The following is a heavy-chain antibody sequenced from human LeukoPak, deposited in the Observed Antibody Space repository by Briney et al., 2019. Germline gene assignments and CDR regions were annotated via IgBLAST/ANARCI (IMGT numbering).Heavy chain of an antibody. D-gene: IGHD2-2*01. V-gene: IGHV3-74*01. CDR3: VSFYETY. J-gene: IGHJ4*02. CDR2: INGDGSWT. Sequence: GGSLRLSCAASGNYWMHWVRQAPGKGLVWVSHINGDGSWTTYADSVKGRFTISKDNAKNTVYLQMNNLRAEDTAVYYCVSFYETYWGRGTLATVSS. CDR1: GNYW.